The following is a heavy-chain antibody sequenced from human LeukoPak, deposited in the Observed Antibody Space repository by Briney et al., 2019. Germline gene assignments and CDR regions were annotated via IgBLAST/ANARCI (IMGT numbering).Heavy chain of an antibody. V-gene: IGHV3-48*01. CDR2: ISSSSSTI. D-gene: IGHD3-3*01. J-gene: IGHJ6*02. Sequence: GGSLRLSCAASGFTFSSYSMNWVRQAPGKGLEWVSYISSSSSTIYYADSVKGRFTNSRDNAKNSLYLQMNSLRAEDTAVYYCTLTSFWSGSTYYGMDVWGQGTTVTVSS. CDR1: GFTFSSYS. CDR3: TLTSFWSGSTYYGMDV.